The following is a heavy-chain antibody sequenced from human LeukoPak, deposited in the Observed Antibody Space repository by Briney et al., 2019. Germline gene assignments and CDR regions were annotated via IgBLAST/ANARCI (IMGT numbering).Heavy chain of an antibody. CDR3: ARDPTTVTKGLDI. CDR2: ISYIGST. CDR1: GGSFSSHY. D-gene: IGHD4-17*01. Sequence: SETLSLTCTVSGGSFSSHYWSWIRQPPGKGPEWIGYISYIGSTNYNPSLKSRVTISVDTSKNQFSLKLSSVTAADTAVYYCARDPTTVTKGLDIWGQGTMVTVSS. J-gene: IGHJ3*02. V-gene: IGHV4-59*11.